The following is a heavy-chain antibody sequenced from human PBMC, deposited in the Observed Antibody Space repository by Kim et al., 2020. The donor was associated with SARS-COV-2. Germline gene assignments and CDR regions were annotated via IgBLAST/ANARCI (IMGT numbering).Heavy chain of an antibody. D-gene: IGHD5-18*01. Sequence: SETLSLTCAVYGGSFSGYYWSWIRQPPGKGLEWIGEINHSGSTNYNPSLKSRVTISVDTSKNQFSLKLSSVTAADTAVYYCARHLRGYSYGSGKLIDYWGQGPLVTVSS. CDR1: GGSFSGYY. CDR3: ARHLRGYSYGSGKLIDY. CDR2: INHSGST. V-gene: IGHV4-34*01. J-gene: IGHJ4*02.